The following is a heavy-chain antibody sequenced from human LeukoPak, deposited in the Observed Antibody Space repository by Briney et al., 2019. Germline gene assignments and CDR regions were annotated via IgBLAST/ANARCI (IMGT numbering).Heavy chain of an antibody. CDR1: GITFSSYW. CDR2: IYSGGSR. D-gene: IGHD3-22*01. Sequence: GGSLRLSCAASGITFSSYWMHWVRQAPGKGLVWVSVIYSGGSRYYADSVKGRFTISRDNSKNTLYLQMNSLRAEDTAVYYCARGMSDSSGYYYNYFDYWGQGTLVTVSS. CDR3: ARGMSDSSGYYYNYFDY. V-gene: IGHV3-53*01. J-gene: IGHJ4*02.